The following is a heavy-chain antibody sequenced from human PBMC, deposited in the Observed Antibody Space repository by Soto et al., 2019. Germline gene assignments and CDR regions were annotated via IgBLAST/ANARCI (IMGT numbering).Heavy chain of an antibody. CDR3: ARDAGHRDYGDYGGFDY. J-gene: IGHJ4*02. V-gene: IGHV4-59*01. CDR2: IYYSGST. Sequence: SETLSLTCTVSGGSISSYYWSWIRQPPGKGLEWIGYIYYSGSTNYNPSLKSRVTISVDTSKNQFSLKLSSVTAADTAVYYCARDAGHRDYGDYGGFDYWGQGTLVTVSS. CDR1: GGSISSYY. D-gene: IGHD4-17*01.